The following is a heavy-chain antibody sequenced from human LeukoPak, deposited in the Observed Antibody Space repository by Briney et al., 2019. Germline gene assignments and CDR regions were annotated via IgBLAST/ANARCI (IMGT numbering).Heavy chain of an antibody. V-gene: IGHV4-34*01. CDR2: INHSGST. CDR3: ARARCSGDSCYTGYY. J-gene: IGHJ4*02. CDR1: GGSFNYYY. D-gene: IGHD2-15*01. Sequence: SETLSLTCAVSGGSFNYYYWNWIRQPPGRGLEWIGEINHSGSTNYDPSLKSRVTMSVDTSKNQTSLKMSSVTAADTAVYFCARARCSGDSCYTGYYWGQGTLVTVSS.